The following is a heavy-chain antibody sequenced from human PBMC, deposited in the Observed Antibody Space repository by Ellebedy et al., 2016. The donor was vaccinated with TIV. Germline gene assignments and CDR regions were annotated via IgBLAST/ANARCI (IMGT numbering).Heavy chain of an antibody. J-gene: IGHJ4*02. CDR2: ISAYNGNT. D-gene: IGHD5-12*01. CDR1: GGTFSSYA. CDR3: ARYRGSGYDWVY. V-gene: IGHV1-18*01. Sequence: ASVKVSXKASGGTFSSYAISWVRQAPGQGLEWMGWISAYNGNTNYAQKLQGRVTMTTDTSTSTAYMELRGLRSDDTAVYYCARYRGSGYDWVYWGQGTLVTVSS.